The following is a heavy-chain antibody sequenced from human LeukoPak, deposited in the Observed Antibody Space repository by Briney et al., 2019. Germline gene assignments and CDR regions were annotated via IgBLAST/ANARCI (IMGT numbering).Heavy chain of an antibody. D-gene: IGHD4-17*01. CDR1: GFTFSSYA. CDR2: ISGSGGST. Sequence: GRSLRLSCAASGFTFSSYAMHWVRQAPGKGLEWVSAISGSGGSTYYADSVKGRFAISRDNSKNTLYLQMNSLRVEDTAVYFCARDPNGDYIGTFDMWGRGTMVSVSS. V-gene: IGHV3-23*01. J-gene: IGHJ3*02. CDR3: ARDPNGDYIGTFDM.